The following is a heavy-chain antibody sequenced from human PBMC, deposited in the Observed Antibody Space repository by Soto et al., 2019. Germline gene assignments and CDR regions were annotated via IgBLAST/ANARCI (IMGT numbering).Heavy chain of an antibody. V-gene: IGHV6-1*01. Sequence: PSQTLSLTCAISGDSVSSNSAAWNWIRQSPSRGLEWLGRTYYRPKWYNDYTLSVKSRITINPDTSKNQFSLQLSSVTPEDTAVYYCTRARSSSWDYFYGMDVWGQGTTVTVS. J-gene: IGHJ6*02. CDR2: TYYRPKWYN. CDR3: TRARSSSWDYFYGMDV. CDR1: GDSVSSNSAA. D-gene: IGHD6-13*01.